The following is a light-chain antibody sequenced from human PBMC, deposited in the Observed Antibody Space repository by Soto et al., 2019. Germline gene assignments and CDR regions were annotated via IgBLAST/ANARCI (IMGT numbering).Light chain of an antibody. Sequence: IVMTQSPATLSVSPGERATLFCRASQSVSSNLAWYQQRPGQAPRLLIFGAYTRATGIPARFSGSGSGTEFTLNISSLQSEDSAVYFCQQYNNWPPLTFGGGTKVEIK. CDR2: GAY. CDR3: QQYNNWPPLT. CDR1: QSVSSN. V-gene: IGKV3D-15*01. J-gene: IGKJ4*01.